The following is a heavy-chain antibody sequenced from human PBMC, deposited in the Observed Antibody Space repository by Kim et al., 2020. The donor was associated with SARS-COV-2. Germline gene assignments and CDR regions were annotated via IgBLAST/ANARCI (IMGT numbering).Heavy chain of an antibody. Sequence: ASVKVSCKASGYTFTSYYMHWVRQAPGQGLEWMGIINPSGGSTSYAQKFQGRVTRTRDTSTSTVYMELSSLRSEDTAVYYCARDNGVYYDILTGYWYFDLWGRGTLVTVSS. CDR2: INPSGGST. V-gene: IGHV1-46*01. J-gene: IGHJ2*01. CDR1: GYTFTSYY. CDR3: ARDNGVYYDILTGYWYFDL. D-gene: IGHD3-9*01.